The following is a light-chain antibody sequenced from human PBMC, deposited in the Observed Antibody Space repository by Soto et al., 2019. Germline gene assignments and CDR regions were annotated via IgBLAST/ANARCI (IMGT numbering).Light chain of an antibody. J-gene: IGKJ5*01. CDR3: QHYNNSPPIT. CDR2: GVS. CDR1: ESVSGK. V-gene: IGKV3D-15*01. Sequence: ETVMTHSPATVSVSPGERATLSCRASESVSGKLAWYQYRAGQAPRLLIHGVSTRATGIPARFSGSGSETECSITISSLQSEVFEDYDGQHYNNSPPITFGQGTRLEMK.